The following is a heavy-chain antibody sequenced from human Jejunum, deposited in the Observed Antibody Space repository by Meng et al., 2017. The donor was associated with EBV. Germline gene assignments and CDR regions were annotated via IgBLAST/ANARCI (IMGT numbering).Heavy chain of an antibody. CDR1: GYIFTDFA. J-gene: IGHJ4*01. Sequence: QGHLVQSGAEVKESGASVKLSCKSSGYIFTDFALHWLRQAPGQSPEWMTWINPGTGGRQFSHKLQGRVTITSDTSASTVYMELSGLRSEDTAMYYCARELGGRFNYWGQGTLVTVSS. CDR3: ARELGGRFNY. CDR2: INPGTGGR. V-gene: IGHV1-3*01. D-gene: IGHD1-26*01.